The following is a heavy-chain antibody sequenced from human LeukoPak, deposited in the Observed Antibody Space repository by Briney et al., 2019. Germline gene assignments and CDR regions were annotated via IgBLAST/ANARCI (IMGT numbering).Heavy chain of an antibody. V-gene: IGHV3-23*01. CDR1: GFTFSTYG. D-gene: IGHD3-22*01. CDR3: AKDQSPSYYYDSSGYYYVLIGAFDI. J-gene: IGHJ3*02. CDR2: ISGSGDYT. Sequence: PGGSLRLSCAASGFTFSTYGMSWVRQAPGKGLEWVSAISGSGDYTYYADSVKGRFTISRDNSKNTLYLQMNSLRAEDTAVYYCAKDQSPSYYYDSSGYYYVLIGAFDIWGQGTMVTVSS.